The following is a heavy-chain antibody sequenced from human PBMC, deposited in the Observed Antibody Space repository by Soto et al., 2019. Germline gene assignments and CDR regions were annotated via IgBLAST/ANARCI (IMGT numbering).Heavy chain of an antibody. Sequence: PSETLSLTCAVYGGSFSDYYWNWIRQPPGKGLEWIGEINHSGSTNYNPSLKSRVTISLDTSKNQFSLKLSSVTAADTAVYYCARHEKDTAMAFDYSGQGTLVTVST. CDR2: INHSGST. CDR3: ARHEKDTAMAFDY. J-gene: IGHJ4*02. CDR1: GGSFSDYY. V-gene: IGHV4-34*01. D-gene: IGHD5-18*01.